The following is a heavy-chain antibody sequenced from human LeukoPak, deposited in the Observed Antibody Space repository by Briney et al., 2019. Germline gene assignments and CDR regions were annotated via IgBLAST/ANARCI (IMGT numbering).Heavy chain of an antibody. CDR3: ARGPPRGKYYYMDV. Sequence: GGSLTLFRAASGFTFSSFDMHWVGHPTGQGREWVSTIWTASDTYHPGPVEGLFPLSKNHPKDSLYLQMTSLTAGNTAVYYCARGPPRGKYYYMDVWGKGTTVTVSS. CDR1: GFTFSSFD. V-gene: IGHV3-13*01. D-gene: IGHD1-1*01. CDR2: IWTASDT. J-gene: IGHJ6*03.